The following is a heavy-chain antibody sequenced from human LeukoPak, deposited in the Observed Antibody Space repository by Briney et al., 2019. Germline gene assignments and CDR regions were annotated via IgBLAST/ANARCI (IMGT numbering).Heavy chain of an antibody. J-gene: IGHJ4*02. CDR1: GFTFSDYY. D-gene: IGHD3-9*01. CDR2: ISSSSSYT. CDR3: AKVPGGRYFDWLLSFPVDY. Sequence: GGSLRLSCAASGFTFSDYYMSWIRQAPGKGLEWVSYISSSSSYTNYADSVKGRFTISRDNSKNTLYLQMNSLRAEDTAVYYCAKVPGGRYFDWLLSFPVDYWGQGTLVTVSS. V-gene: IGHV3-11*06.